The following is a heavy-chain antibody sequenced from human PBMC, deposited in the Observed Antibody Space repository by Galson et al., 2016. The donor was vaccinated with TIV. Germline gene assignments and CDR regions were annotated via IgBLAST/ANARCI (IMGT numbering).Heavy chain of an antibody. CDR3: ARVRGSEIMDV. D-gene: IGHD5-24*01. J-gene: IGHJ6*02. CDR2: INPDSGGT. CDR1: GYTFTGNY. Sequence: SVKVSCKASGYTFTGNYMHWVRQAPGQGLEWMGWINPDSGGTHYAQKFQGRVTMTRDTSINTAYMEVSRLRSDDTAVYYCARVRGSEIMDVWGQGTTVIVSS. V-gene: IGHV1-2*02.